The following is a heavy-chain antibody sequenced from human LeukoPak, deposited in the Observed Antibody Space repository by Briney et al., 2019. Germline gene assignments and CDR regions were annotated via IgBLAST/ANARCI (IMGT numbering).Heavy chain of an antibody. D-gene: IGHD3-22*01. Sequence: SETLSLTCTVSGGSISSSSYYWGWIRQPPGKGLEWIGSIYYSGSTYYNPSLKSRVTISVDTSKNQFSLKLSSVTAADTAVYYCARDYRTRYYDSSGYYRFDYWGQGTLVTVSS. CDR2: IYYSGST. CDR1: GGSISSSSYY. CDR3: ARDYRTRYYDSSGYYRFDY. J-gene: IGHJ4*02. V-gene: IGHV4-39*07.